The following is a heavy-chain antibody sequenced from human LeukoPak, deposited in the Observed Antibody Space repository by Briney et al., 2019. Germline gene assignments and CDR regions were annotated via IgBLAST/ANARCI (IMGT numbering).Heavy chain of an antibody. CDR3: ARGSRELYYFDY. J-gene: IGHJ4*02. CDR2: IYYSGST. V-gene: IGHV4-59*01. D-gene: IGHD1-7*01. CDR1: GGSLSSYY. Sequence: SETLSLTCTVSGGSLSSYYWSCIRQPPGKGLECIGYIYYSGSTKYNPSLKSRVTISVDASKTQFSLKLNSVTGADTAVYYCARGSRELYYFDYWGQGTLVTVSS.